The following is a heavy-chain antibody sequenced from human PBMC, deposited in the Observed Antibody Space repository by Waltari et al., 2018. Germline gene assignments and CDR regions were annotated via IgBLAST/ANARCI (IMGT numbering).Heavy chain of an antibody. Sequence: QVQLVQSGSELKQPGASVKVSCKASGYTFTSYAMNWVRQAPGQGLEGMGWINTTPGNRTYAQGSTGRLVFSLETAVSTEYQQTSSLKAEDTAVYYCARFSMVQENAFDNWGQGTMGTVSS. D-gene: IGHD3-10*01. J-gene: IGHJ3*02. CDR3: ARFSMVQENAFDN. V-gene: IGHV7-4-1*02. CDR2: INTTPGNR. CDR1: GYTFTSYA.